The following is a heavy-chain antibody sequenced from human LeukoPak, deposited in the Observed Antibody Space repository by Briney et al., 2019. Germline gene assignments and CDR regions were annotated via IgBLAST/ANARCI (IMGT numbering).Heavy chain of an antibody. CDR2: INHSGST. J-gene: IGHJ4*02. Sequence: SETLSLTCAVYGGSFSGYYWGWIRQPPGKGLEWIGEINHSGSTNYNPSLKSRVTISVDTSKNQLSLKLSSVTAADTAVYYCARAYNSARYFDYWGQGTLVTVSS. CDR1: GGSFSGYY. V-gene: IGHV4-34*01. CDR3: ARAYNSARYFDY. D-gene: IGHD6-25*01.